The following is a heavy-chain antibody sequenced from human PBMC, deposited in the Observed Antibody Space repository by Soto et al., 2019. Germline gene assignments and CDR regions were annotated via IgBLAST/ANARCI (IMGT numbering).Heavy chain of an antibody. CDR2: IIPIFGTA. CDR3: ARDRNWAGGNYYGMDV. J-gene: IGHJ6*02. V-gene: IGHV1-69*12. Sequence: QVQLVQSGAEVKKPGSSVKVSCKASGGTFSSYAISWVRQAPGQGLEWMGGIIPIFGTANYAQKFQGRATITADESTSTAYMELSSLRSEDTAVYYCARDRNWAGGNYYGMDVWGQGTTVTVSS. D-gene: IGHD3-16*01. CDR1: GGTFSSYA.